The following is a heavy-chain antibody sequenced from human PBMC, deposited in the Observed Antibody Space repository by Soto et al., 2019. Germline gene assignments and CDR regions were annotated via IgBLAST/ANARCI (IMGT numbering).Heavy chain of an antibody. Sequence: SATLSLTCTVSGDSISSGGNYWSWIRQHPGKGLEWIGNIFYSGSTSYNPSLKSRVTISVDTSKNQFSLKLSSVTAADTAVYYCARGQNYYPYWGQGTLVTVSS. CDR3: ARGQNYYPY. CDR2: IFYSGST. CDR1: GDSISSGGNY. V-gene: IGHV4-31*03. J-gene: IGHJ4*02. D-gene: IGHD3-10*01.